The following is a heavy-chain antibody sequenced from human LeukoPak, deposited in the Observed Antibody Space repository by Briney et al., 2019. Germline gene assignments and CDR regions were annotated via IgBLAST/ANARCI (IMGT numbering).Heavy chain of an antibody. CDR3: AKDLRGHIVVVTATSGVAFDY. CDR1: GFTFDDYA. V-gene: IGHV3-9*01. J-gene: IGHJ4*02. Sequence: PGRSLRLSCAASGFTFDDYAMHWVRQAPGKGLEWVSGISWNSGSIGYADSVKGRFTISRDNAKNSLYLQMNSLRAKDTALYYCAKDLRGHIVVVTATSGVAFDYWGQGTLVTVSS. D-gene: IGHD2-21*02. CDR2: ISWNSGSI.